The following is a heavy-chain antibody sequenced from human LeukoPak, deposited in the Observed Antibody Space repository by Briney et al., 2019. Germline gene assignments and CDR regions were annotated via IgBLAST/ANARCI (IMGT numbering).Heavy chain of an antibody. CDR3: ARERFYSSGWYVDYYYYMDV. CDR1: GGSISSSSYY. CDR2: IYYSGSA. J-gene: IGHJ6*03. Sequence: SETLSLTCTVSGGSISSSSYYWGWIRQPPGKGLEWIGSIYYSGSAYYNPSLKSRVTISVDTSKNQFSLKLSSVTAADTAVYYCARERFYSSGWYVDYYYYMDVWGKGTTVTVSS. V-gene: IGHV4-39*02. D-gene: IGHD6-19*01.